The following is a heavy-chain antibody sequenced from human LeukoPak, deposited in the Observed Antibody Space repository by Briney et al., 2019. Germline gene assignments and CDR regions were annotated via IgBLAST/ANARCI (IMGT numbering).Heavy chain of an antibody. CDR1: GFTFSTYE. CDR3: ARLLDISVH. CDR2: ITGSGSTK. Sequence: QTGGSLRLSCAASGFTFSTYEMNWVRQAPGKGLEWLSYITGSGSTKYYADSVRGRFTISRDNSKNSLYLQINSLRAEDTAVYYCARLLDISVHWGQGTLVTVSS. V-gene: IGHV3-48*03. J-gene: IGHJ4*02. D-gene: IGHD3-22*01.